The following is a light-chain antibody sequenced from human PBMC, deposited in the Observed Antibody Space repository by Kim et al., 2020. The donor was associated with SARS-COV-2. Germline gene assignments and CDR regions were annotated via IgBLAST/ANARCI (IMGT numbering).Light chain of an antibody. Sequence: ASVGASVTITCRASQGISNYLAWYQQKPGKVPKLLIYAASPLQSGVPSRFSGSGSGTDFTLTISSLQPEDVATYYCQKYNSAPRTFGQGTKVDIK. CDR1: QGISNY. CDR2: AAS. J-gene: IGKJ1*01. CDR3: QKYNSAPRT. V-gene: IGKV1-27*01.